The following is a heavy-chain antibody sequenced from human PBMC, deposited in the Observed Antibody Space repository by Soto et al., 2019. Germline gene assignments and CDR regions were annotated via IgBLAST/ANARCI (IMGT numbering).Heavy chain of an antibody. CDR2: ISYDGSNK. V-gene: IGHV3-30-3*01. D-gene: IGHD5-12*01. CDR3: ARALAGDIVATPGVY. Sequence: QVQLVESGGGVVQPGRSLRLSCAASGFTFSSYAMHWVRQAPGKGLEWVAVISYDGSNKYYADSVKGRFTISRDNSKNTLYLQMNSLRAEDTAVYYCARALAGDIVATPGVYWGQGTLVTVSS. CDR1: GFTFSSYA. J-gene: IGHJ4*02.